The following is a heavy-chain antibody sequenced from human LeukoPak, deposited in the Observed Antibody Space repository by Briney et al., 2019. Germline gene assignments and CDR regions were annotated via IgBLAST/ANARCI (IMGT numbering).Heavy chain of an antibody. CDR3: ARVQDGGYYFDF. J-gene: IGHJ4*02. CDR1: GGSISSYY. D-gene: IGHD5-24*01. V-gene: IGHV4-59*01. CDR2: IYNSGTT. Sequence: PSETLSLTCTVSGGSISSYYWSWIRQSPGKGLEWVGNIYNSGTTTYNPSLKSRVSLSVDTAKSQFSLKLTSVNAADTAVYFCARVQDGGYYFDFWGQGALVTVSS.